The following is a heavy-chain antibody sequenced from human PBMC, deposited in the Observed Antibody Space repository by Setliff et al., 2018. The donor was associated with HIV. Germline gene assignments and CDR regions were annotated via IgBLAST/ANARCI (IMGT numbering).Heavy chain of an antibody. D-gene: IGHD1-1*01. CDR3: AKSGVRPHPSHDYYYYGMDV. CDR2: IWYDGSNK. CDR1: GFTFRSYG. J-gene: IGHJ6*02. V-gene: IGHV3-33*06. Sequence: PGGSLRLSCAASGFTFRSYGMHWVRQAPGKGLEWVAVIWYDGSNKYYADSVKGRFTISRDNSKNMLYLQMNSLRAEDTAVYYCAKSGVRPHPSHDYYYYGMDVWGQGTTVTVS.